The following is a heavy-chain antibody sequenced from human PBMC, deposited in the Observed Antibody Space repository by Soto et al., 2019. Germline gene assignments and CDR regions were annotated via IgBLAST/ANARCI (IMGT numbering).Heavy chain of an antibody. CDR2: IYWDDDK. D-gene: IGHD3-22*01. CDR3: AHRLTSPYYHDGSYYPHGFDI. CDR1: GFSLSTIGVG. Sequence: QITLKESGPTLVKPAQTLTLTCTVSGFSLSTIGVGVGWIRQPPGKALEWLAFIYWDDDKRYSPSLKSRLTITKDSDQSHGVLIMTNMEPMERAKYFCAHRLTSPYYHDGSYYPHGFDIWGQGTLVDVSS. J-gene: IGHJ3*02. V-gene: IGHV2-5*02.